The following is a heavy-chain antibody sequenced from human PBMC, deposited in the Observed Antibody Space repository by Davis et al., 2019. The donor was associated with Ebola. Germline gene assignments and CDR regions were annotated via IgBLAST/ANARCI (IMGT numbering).Heavy chain of an antibody. CDR1: GGTFSSYA. Sequence: AASVKVSCKASGGTFSSYAISWVRQAPGQGLEWMGRIIPILGIANYAQKFQGRVTITADKSTSTAYMELRSLRSDDTAVYYCARDRGMVSPYYFDYWGQGTLVTVSS. V-gene: IGHV1-69*04. J-gene: IGHJ4*02. CDR2: IIPILGIA. CDR3: ARDRGMVSPYYFDY. D-gene: IGHD2-21*01.